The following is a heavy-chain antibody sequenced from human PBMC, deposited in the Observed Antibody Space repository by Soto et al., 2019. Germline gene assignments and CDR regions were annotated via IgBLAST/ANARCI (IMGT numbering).Heavy chain of an antibody. CDR2: INPNSGGT. CDR1: GYTFTGYY. D-gene: IGHD6-19*01. V-gene: IGHV1-2*04. J-gene: IGHJ4*02. CDR3: ARGAYSSGWYGSANLDY. Sequence: GASVKVSCKASGYTFTGYYMHWVRQAPGQGLEWMGWINPNSGGTNYAQKFQGWVTMTRDTSISTAYMELSRLRSDDTAVYYCARGAYSSGWYGSANLDYWGQGTLVTVSS.